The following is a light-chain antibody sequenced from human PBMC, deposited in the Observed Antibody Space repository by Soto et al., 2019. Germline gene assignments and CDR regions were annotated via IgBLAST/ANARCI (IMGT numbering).Light chain of an antibody. J-gene: IGKJ4*01. V-gene: IGKV1-33*01. CDR3: QQYDDLPLT. CDR1: QDIKKN. CDR2: EAS. Sequence: DIQMTQSPSSLSASVGDRVTITCQASQDIKKNLNWYQQKPGKAPKLLMYEASNLETGVPSRFSGSGSGTDFTFTISSLQPEDIAIYYCQQYDDLPLTFGGGTKVDIK.